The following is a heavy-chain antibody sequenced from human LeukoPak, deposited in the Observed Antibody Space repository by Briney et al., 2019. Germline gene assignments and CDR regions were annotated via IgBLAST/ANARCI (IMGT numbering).Heavy chain of an antibody. D-gene: IGHD2-2*01. V-gene: IGHV3-21*01. CDR1: GFTFSSYS. J-gene: IGHJ5*02. CDR3: ARDDWSTSCSCGWFDP. CDR2: ISSSSSYI. Sequence: PGGSLRLSCAASGFTFSSYSMNWVRQAPGKGLEWVSSISSSSSYIYYADSVKGRFTISRDNAKNSLYLQMNSLRAEDTAVYYCARDDWSTSCSCGWFDPWGQGTLVTVSS.